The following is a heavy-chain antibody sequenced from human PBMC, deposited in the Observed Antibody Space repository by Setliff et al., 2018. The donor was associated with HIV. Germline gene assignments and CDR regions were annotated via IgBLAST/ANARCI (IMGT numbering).Heavy chain of an antibody. J-gene: IGHJ4*02. D-gene: IGHD2-2*01. Sequence: ASVKVSCKASGYIFTDYYLHWVRQAPGQGLEWMGVINPYGGAADFAQRFRDRLAVTTDTSTSTVFLELSSLRSEDTAIYYCARVYCSTRSCVDEWYFDYWGQGTLVTVSS. CDR2: INPYGGAA. CDR1: GYIFTDYY. CDR3: ARVYCSTRSCVDEWYFDY. V-gene: IGHV1-46*01.